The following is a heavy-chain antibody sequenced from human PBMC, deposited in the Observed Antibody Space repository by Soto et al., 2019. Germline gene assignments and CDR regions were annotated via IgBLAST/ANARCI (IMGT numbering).Heavy chain of an antibody. J-gene: IGHJ6*02. D-gene: IGHD3-16*01. CDR3: ARQGGRRTDDYYNGMDV. V-gene: IGHV3-7*01. CDR1: GFTFSSYW. Sequence: PGGSLRHSCTASGFTFSSYWMSWVRQAQGKGLEWVANITHDGSEKNYVDSVKGRFTISTDNAKTSVFLQMNSLRAEDTAVYYCARQGGRRTDDYYNGMDVWGQGTAVTVSS. CDR2: ITHDGSEK.